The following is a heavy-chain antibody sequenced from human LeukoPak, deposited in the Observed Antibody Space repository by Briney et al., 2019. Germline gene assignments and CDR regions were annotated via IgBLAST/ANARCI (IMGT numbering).Heavy chain of an antibody. D-gene: IGHD3-3*01. CDR3: AKGPYYDFWRLSYYFDY. CDR2: ISGSGGST. Sequence: GGSLRLSCAASGFTFSRYAMNWVRQAPGKGLEWVSAISGSGGSTYYADSVKGRFTISRDNSKNTLYLQMNSLRAEDTAVYYCAKGPYYDFWRLSYYFDYWGQGTLVTVSS. V-gene: IGHV3-23*01. CDR1: GFTFSRYA. J-gene: IGHJ4*02.